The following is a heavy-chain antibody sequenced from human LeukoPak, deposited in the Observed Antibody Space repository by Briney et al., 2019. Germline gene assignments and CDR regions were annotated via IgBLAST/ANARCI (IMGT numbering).Heavy chain of an antibody. V-gene: IGHV3-30*04. CDR2: ISYDGSNK. D-gene: IGHD6-13*01. CDR3: ARDPVFFSAAAAGPTTFDY. CDR1: GFTFSSYA. J-gene: IGHJ4*02. Sequence: GGSLRLSCAASGFTFSSYAMHWVRQAPGKGLEWVAVISYDGSNKYYADSVKGRFTISRDNSKNTLYLQMNSLRAEDTAVYYCARDPVFFSAAAAGPTTFDYWGQGTLATVSS.